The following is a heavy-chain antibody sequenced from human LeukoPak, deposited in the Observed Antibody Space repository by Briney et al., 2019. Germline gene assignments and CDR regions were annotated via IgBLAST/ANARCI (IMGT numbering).Heavy chain of an antibody. V-gene: IGHV3-23*01. CDR3: AKSRGSSGVVGY. Sequence: GGSLRLSCAASGFTFSSYGMSWVRQAPGKGLEWVSAISGSGGSTYYADSVKGRFTISRDNSKNTLYLQMNSLRAEDTAVYYCAKSRGSSGVVGYWGQGTLVTVSS. CDR1: GFTFSSYG. J-gene: IGHJ4*02. CDR2: ISGSGGST. D-gene: IGHD6-19*01.